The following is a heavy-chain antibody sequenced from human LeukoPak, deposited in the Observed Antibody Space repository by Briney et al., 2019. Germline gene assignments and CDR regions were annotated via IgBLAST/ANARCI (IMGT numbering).Heavy chain of an antibody. D-gene: IGHD4-23*01. CDR1: GGSISSGGYY. Sequence: KPSQTLSLTCTVSGGSISSGGYYWSWLRQHPGKGLEWIGYIYYSGSTYYNPSLKSRVTISVDTSKNQFSLKLSSVTAADTAVYYCARASPDYGGNQFDYWGQGTLVTVSS. CDR3: ARASPDYGGNQFDY. J-gene: IGHJ4*02. CDR2: IYYSGST. V-gene: IGHV4-31*03.